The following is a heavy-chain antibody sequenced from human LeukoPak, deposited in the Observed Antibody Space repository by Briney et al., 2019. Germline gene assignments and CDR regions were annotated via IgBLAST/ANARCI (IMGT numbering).Heavy chain of an antibody. CDR3: ARRDIGYCSGGSCYGSGFDY. CDR2: IYPGDSDT. D-gene: IGHD2-15*01. J-gene: IGHJ4*02. Sequence: GEALKISCKGSGYSFTSYWIGWVRQMPGKGLEWMGIIYPGDSDTRYSPAFQGQVTISADKSISIAYLQWSSLKAWDTAMYYCARRDIGYCSGGSCYGSGFDYWGQGTLVTVSS. V-gene: IGHV5-51*01. CDR1: GYSFTSYW.